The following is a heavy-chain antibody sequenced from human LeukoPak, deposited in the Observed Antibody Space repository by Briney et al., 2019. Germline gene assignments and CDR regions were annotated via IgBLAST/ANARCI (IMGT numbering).Heavy chain of an antibody. D-gene: IGHD3-16*01. Sequence: PGGSLRLSCVVSGFTFSSYAMHWVRQAPGKGLEWVAVTSYDGTNKYYRDSVKGRFTISRDNSKYTLYLQMSSLRVEDTAVYYCARSGTWTQFWGDAVDIWGHGTLVSVSS. CDR2: TSYDGTNK. J-gene: IGHJ3*02. V-gene: IGHV3-30*04. CDR3: ARSGTWTQFWGDAVDI. CDR1: GFTFSSYA.